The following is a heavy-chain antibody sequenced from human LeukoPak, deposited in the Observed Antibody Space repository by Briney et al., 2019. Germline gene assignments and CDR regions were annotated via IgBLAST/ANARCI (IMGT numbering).Heavy chain of an antibody. D-gene: IGHD2-15*01. V-gene: IGHV3-23*01. CDR2: ISGGGGST. CDR1: GFTFSSYA. J-gene: IGHJ6*02. CDR3: AKDLNPADSSHGMDV. Sequence: GGSLRLSCAASGFTFSSYAMSCVRQAPGKGLEWVSTISGGGGSTYYADSVKGRFTISRDTSKNTLYLQMNSLRAEDTAVYYCAKDLNPADSSHGMDVWGQGTTVTVSS.